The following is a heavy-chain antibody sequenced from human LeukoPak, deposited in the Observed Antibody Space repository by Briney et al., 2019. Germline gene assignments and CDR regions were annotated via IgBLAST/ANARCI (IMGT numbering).Heavy chain of an antibody. CDR1: GFTFSNAW. J-gene: IGHJ4*02. Sequence: GGSLRLSCAASGFTFSNAWMSWVRQAPGKGLEWVGRIKSKTDGGTTDYAAPVKGRFTISRDDSKSTLYLQMNSLKTEDTAVYYCTTTYYDFWSGYYHVDYWGQGTLVTVSS. V-gene: IGHV3-15*01. CDR3: TTTYYDFWSGYYHVDY. CDR2: IKSKTDGGTT. D-gene: IGHD3-3*01.